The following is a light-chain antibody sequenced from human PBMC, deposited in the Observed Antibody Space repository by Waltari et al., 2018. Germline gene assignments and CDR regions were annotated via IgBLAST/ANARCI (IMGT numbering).Light chain of an antibody. CDR2: YDG. V-gene: IGLV3-21*04. J-gene: IGLJ7*01. Sequence: SYVLTQPPSVSVAPGKTATITCGGNNIGSKSVHWYQQKPGQAPVLVMYYDGDRPAGTPERFSGSNSGNTATLTISRVEAGDEADYYCHVWDSYSDHAVFGGGTQLTVL. CDR1: NIGSKS. CDR3: HVWDSYSDHAV.